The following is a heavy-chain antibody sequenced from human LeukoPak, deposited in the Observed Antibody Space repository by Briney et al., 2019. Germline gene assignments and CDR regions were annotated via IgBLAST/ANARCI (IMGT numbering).Heavy chain of an antibody. CDR2: IKDDGSEK. CDR3: ATYSNWVAGDV. CDR1: GFSFSESW. J-gene: IGHJ6*02. Sequence: TGGSLRLSCAASGFSFSESWMSWVRQAPEKGLEWVAAIKDDGSEKDYVDSVKGRFTISRDNAKNSLYLQMNSPRVEDTAVYHCATYSNWVAGDVWGQGTTVSVSS. V-gene: IGHV3-7*01. D-gene: IGHD6-13*01.